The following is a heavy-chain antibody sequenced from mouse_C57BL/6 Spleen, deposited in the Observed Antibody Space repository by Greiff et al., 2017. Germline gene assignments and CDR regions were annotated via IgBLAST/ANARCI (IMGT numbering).Heavy chain of an antibody. J-gene: IGHJ3*01. V-gene: IGHV1-22*01. Sequence: VQLKESGPELVKPGASVKMSCKASGYTFTDYNMHWVKQSHGKSLEWIGYINPNNGGTSYNQKFKGKATLTVNKSSSTAYMELRSLTSEDSAVYYCAREGLIYYDPREFAYWGQGTLVTVSA. D-gene: IGHD2-4*01. CDR2: INPNNGGT. CDR3: AREGLIYYDPREFAY. CDR1: GYTFTDYN.